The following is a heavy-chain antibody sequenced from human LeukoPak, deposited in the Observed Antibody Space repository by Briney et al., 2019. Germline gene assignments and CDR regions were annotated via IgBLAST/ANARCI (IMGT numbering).Heavy chain of an antibody. CDR3: ATTRGDYYDSSGYYS. V-gene: IGHV4-59*01. J-gene: IGHJ4*02. CDR2: IYYSGST. CDR1: GGSISSYY. D-gene: IGHD3-22*01. Sequence: SETPSLTCTVSGGSISSYYWSWIRQPPGKGLEWIGYIYYSGSTNYNPSLKSRVTISVDTSKNQFSLKLSSVTAADTAVYYCATTRGDYYDSSGYYSWGQGTLVTVSS.